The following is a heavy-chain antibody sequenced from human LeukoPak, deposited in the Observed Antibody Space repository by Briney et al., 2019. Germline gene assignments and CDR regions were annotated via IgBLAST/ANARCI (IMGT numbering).Heavy chain of an antibody. CDR1: GFTFSSYD. Sequence: GGSLRLSCAASGFTFSSYDMNWVRQPPGKGLEWVLGISGSGDNTYYADSVKGRFTISRDNSKNTLYLQMNSLRAEDTAVYYCAKVRSGDIAAALNYWGQGTLVPVSS. CDR2: ISGSGDNT. V-gene: IGHV3-23*01. J-gene: IGHJ4*02. CDR3: AKVRSGDIAAALNY. D-gene: IGHD6-13*01.